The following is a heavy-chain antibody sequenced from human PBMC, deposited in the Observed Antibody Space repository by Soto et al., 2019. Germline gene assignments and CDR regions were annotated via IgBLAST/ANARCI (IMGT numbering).Heavy chain of an antibody. V-gene: IGHV3-23*01. D-gene: IGHD1-26*01. J-gene: IGHJ4*02. CDR3: SNVGRRCYFSD. Sequence: PGGSLRLSCAASGFTFSSYAMSWVRQAPGKGLEWVSAISGSGGSTYYADSVKGRFTISRDNSKNTLYLQMNSLRAEDTALYYCSNVGRRCYFSDWGQGSLVTVSS. CDR2: ISGSGGST. CDR1: GFTFSSYA.